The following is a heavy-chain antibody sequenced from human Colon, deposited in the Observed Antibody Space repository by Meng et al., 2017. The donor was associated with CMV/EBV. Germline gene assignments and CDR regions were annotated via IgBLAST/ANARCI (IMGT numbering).Heavy chain of an antibody. CDR2: ISGGGFTT. CDR3: ARDPHGGEDPSYFDY. CDR1: GFNFNPYN. V-gene: IGHV3-48*04. Sequence: GESLKISCAVSGFNFNPYNLNWVRQAPGKGLEWVSSISGGGFTTHYAASVKGRFTTSRDNAKNSLYLQMNSLRAEDTAVYYCARDPHGGEDPSYFDYWGQGTLVTVSS. J-gene: IGHJ4*02. D-gene: IGHD2-21*01.